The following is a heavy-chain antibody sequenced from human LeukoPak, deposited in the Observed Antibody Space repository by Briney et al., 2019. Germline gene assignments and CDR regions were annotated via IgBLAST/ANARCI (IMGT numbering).Heavy chain of an antibody. Sequence: SETLSLTCTVSGGSISSSSYYWGWIRQPPGKGLEWLGSIYYSGSTYYNPSLKSRVTISVDTSKNQFSLKLSSVTAADTAVYYCARERKYSSRWYAGGFDYWGQGTLVTVSS. V-gene: IGHV4-39*02. CDR3: ARERKYSSRWYAGGFDY. D-gene: IGHD6-19*01. J-gene: IGHJ4*02. CDR1: GGSISSSSYY. CDR2: IYYSGST.